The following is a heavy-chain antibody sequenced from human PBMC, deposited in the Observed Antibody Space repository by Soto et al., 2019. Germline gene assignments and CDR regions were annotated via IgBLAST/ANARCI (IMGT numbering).Heavy chain of an antibody. Sequence: SETLSLTCSVSGDSISNLDYFWAWIRQPPGQALEYIGYTYKSATTYYNPSFESRVAISVDTSKSQFSLNVTSVTAADTAVYFCARGRYCLTGRCFPNWFDSWGQGALVTVSS. J-gene: IGHJ5*01. CDR1: GDSISNLDYF. CDR2: TYKSATT. CDR3: ARGRYCLTGRCFPNWFDS. D-gene: IGHD7-27*01. V-gene: IGHV4-30-4*01.